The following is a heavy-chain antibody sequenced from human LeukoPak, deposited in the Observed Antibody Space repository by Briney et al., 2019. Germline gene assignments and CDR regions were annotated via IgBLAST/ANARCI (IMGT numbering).Heavy chain of an antibody. CDR2: INAGNGNT. D-gene: IGHD6-13*01. J-gene: IGHJ5*02. V-gene: IGHV1-3*01. CDR3: ARDAASIAAAGSNWFDP. CDR1: GYTFTSYA. Sequence: GASVKVSCKASGYTFTSYAMHWVRQAPGQRLEWMGWINAGNGNTKYSQKFQGRVTITRDTSASTSYMELSSLRSEDTAVYYCARDAASIAAAGSNWFDPWGQGTLVTVSS.